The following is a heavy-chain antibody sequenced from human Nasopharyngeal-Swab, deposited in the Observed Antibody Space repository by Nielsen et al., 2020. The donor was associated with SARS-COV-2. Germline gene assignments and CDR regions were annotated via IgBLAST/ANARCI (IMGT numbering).Heavy chain of an antibody. CDR2: FSTSGATI. CDR3: ARASRGWS. V-gene: IGHV3-48*03. J-gene: IGHJ5*02. Sequence: GGSLRLSCAASGFTFDNHEMNWVRQPPGKGLEWVSYFSTSGATIHYADSVRGRFTISRDNAKKSLHLQMNSLRAEDTAVYYCARASRGWSWGQGTPVTVSS. D-gene: IGHD6-19*01. CDR1: GFTFDNHE.